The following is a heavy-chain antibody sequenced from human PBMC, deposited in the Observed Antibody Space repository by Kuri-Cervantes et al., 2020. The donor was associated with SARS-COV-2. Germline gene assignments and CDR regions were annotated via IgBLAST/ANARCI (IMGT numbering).Heavy chain of an antibody. CDR1: GFTVSSYS. V-gene: IGHV3-21*01. CDR2: ISSSSSYI. Sequence: GGSLRLSCAASGFTVSSYSMNWVRQAPGKGLEWVSSISSSSSYIYYADSVKVRFTISRANAKNSLYLQMNSLRAEATAVYYCARDYGYDGSGSYRVGYWGQGTLVTVSS. D-gene: IGHD3-10*01. CDR3: ARDYGYDGSGSYRVGY. J-gene: IGHJ4*02.